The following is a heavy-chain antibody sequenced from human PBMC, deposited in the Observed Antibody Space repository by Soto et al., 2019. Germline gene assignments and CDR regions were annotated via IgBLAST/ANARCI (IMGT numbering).Heavy chain of an antibody. CDR1: GGSISSSNW. D-gene: IGHD6-13*01. Sequence: TSETLSLTCAVSGGSISSSNWWSWVRQPPGKGLEWIGEIYHSGSTNYNPSLKSRVTISVDKSKNQFSLKLSSVTAADTAVYYCARAAMGGSSWPFDYWGQETLVTVSS. J-gene: IGHJ4*02. CDR2: IYHSGST. CDR3: ARAAMGGSSWPFDY. V-gene: IGHV4-4*02.